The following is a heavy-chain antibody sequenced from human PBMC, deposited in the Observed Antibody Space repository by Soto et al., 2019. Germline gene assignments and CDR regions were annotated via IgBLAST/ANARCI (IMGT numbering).Heavy chain of an antibody. V-gene: IGHV3-21*01. J-gene: IGHJ5*02. CDR2: ISSSSSYI. CDR3: AREIVVVVAEGYNWFDP. Sequence: GGSLRLSCAASGFTFSSYWMHWVRQAPGKGLEWVSSISSSSSYIYYADSVKGRFTTSRDNAKNSLYLQMNSLRAEDTAVYYCAREIVVVVAEGYNWFDPWGQGTLVTVSS. CDR1: GFTFSSYW. D-gene: IGHD2-15*01.